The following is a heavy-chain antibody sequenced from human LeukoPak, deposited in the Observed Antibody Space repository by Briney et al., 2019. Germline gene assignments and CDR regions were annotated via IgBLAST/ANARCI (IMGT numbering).Heavy chain of an antibody. CDR3: ARAKSTGYSSSWYPPSWYFDL. Sequence: SETLSLTCAVSGGSISSTNWWSWVRQPPGKGLEWIGEINHSGSTNYNPSLKSRVTISVDTSKNQFSLKLSSVTAADTAVYYCARAKSTGYSSSWYPPSWYFDLWGRGTLVTVSS. V-gene: IGHV4-4*02. CDR1: GGSISSTNW. D-gene: IGHD6-13*01. J-gene: IGHJ2*01. CDR2: INHSGST.